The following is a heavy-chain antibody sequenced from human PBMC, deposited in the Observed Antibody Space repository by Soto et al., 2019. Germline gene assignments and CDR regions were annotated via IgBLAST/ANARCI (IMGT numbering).Heavy chain of an antibody. J-gene: IGHJ6*02. CDR2: ISAYNGNT. CDR1: GYTFTSYG. V-gene: IGHV1-18*01. D-gene: IGHD2-2*01. Sequence: ASVKVSCKASGYTFTSYGISWVRQAPGQGLEWMGWISAYNGNTNYAQKLQGRVTMTTDTSTSTAYMELRSLRSDDTAVYYCARDLSVQYLYGMDVWGQGTTVTVSS. CDR3: ARDLSVQYLYGMDV.